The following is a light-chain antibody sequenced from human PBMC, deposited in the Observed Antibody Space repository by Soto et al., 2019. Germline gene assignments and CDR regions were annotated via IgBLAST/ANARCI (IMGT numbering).Light chain of an antibody. CDR3: QQYNSHSQT. V-gene: IGKV1-5*01. Sequence: DIQMTQSPSTLSASVGDRVTITCRASQSISRWVAWYQQKPGKAPKVLIYDASSLESGVPSRFSGSGSGTEFTLTISSLQPDDLATYYCQQYNSHSQTFGQGTKVDIK. J-gene: IGKJ1*01. CDR2: DAS. CDR1: QSISRW.